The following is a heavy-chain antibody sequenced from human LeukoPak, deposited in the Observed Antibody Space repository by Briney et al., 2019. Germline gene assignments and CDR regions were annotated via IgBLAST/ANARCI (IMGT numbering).Heavy chain of an antibody. V-gene: IGHV3-23*01. J-gene: IGHJ6*02. Sequence: GGSLRLSCAASGFTVSSNYMSWVRQAPGKGLEWVSGISGSGDTTYYADSVKGRFTISRDNSKNTLLLQMNRLRGEDSAVFYCAKESQGLLRPYYYYGMDVWGQGTTVTVSS. CDR1: GFTVSSNY. CDR3: AKESQGLLRPYYYYGMDV. CDR2: ISGSGDTT. D-gene: IGHD2/OR15-2a*01.